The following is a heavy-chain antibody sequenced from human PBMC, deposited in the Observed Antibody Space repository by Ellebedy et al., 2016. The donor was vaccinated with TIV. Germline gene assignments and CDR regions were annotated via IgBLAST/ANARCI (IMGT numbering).Heavy chain of an antibody. Sequence: SVKVFCKASGFTFTNSAVQWVRQARGQPLEWIGWIVVGNGHTIYAQKFQERVTITRDMSTSTAYMELSSLTSKDTAVYYCAAALYYDILTGYYSEDCWGQGSLVTVSS. CDR2: IVVGNGHT. CDR1: GFTFTNSA. D-gene: IGHD3-9*01. J-gene: IGHJ4*02. CDR3: AAALYYDILTGYYSEDC. V-gene: IGHV1-58*01.